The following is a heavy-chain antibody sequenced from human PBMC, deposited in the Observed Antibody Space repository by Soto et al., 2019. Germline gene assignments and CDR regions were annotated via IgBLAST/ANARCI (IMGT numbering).Heavy chain of an antibody. CDR1: GFTFSSYG. CDR3: AKNHWARQWLDMKKNYYYCYGMDV. Sequence: QVQLVESGGGVVQPGRSLRLSCAASGFTFSSYGMHWVRQAPGKGLEWVAVISYDGSNKYYADSVKGRFTISRDNSKNTLYLQMNSLRAEDTAVYYCAKNHWARQWLDMKKNYYYCYGMDVWGQGTTVTVSS. J-gene: IGHJ6*02. V-gene: IGHV3-30*18. D-gene: IGHD6-19*01. CDR2: ISYDGSNK.